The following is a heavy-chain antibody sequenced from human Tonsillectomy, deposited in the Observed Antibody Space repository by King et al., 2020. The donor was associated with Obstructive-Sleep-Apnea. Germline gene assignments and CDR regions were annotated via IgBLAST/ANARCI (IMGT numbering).Heavy chain of an antibody. V-gene: IGHV4-34*01. CDR3: ASLHYDSSAYYYSKPDY. CDR2: INHSGST. D-gene: IGHD3-22*01. J-gene: IGHJ4*02. CDR1: GGSFSGYY. Sequence: VQLQQWGAGLLKPSETLSLTCAVYGGSFSGYYWSWIRQPPGKGLEWIGEINHSGSTNYNPSLKSRVTISVDTSKNQFSLKLSSVTAADTAVYYCASLHYDSSAYYYSKPDYWGQGTLVTVSS.